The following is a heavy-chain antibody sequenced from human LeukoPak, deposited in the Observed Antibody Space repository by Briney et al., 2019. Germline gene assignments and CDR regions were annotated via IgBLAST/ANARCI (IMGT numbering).Heavy chain of an antibody. CDR1: GDFIRRYW. V-gene: IGHV4-4*07. CDR3: ARQGYTASYYFLDF. D-gene: IGHD1-26*01. Sequence: SETLSLTCDVSGDFIRRYWWCWGRQPAGKGLEWVGRISATGATKFTPSLQSRLTMSMDTSTNRLSLKRSLKLTSLTAPDPVAYCCARQGYTASYYFLDFWGQGTLVTVSP. J-gene: IGHJ4*02. CDR2: ISATGAT.